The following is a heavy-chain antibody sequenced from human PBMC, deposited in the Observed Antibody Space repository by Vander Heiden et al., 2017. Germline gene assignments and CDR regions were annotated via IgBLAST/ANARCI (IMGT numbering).Heavy chain of an antibody. CDR3: AGGPYSGYYYYYGMDV. V-gene: IGHV3-30-3*01. D-gene: IGHD5-12*01. Sequence: QVQLVESGGGVVQPGRSLRLHCAASGFTFSSDAMHWVRQAPGKGLEWVAVISYDGSNKYYAASVKGRFTISRDNSKNTLYLQMNSLRAEDTAVYYCAGGPYSGYYYYYGMDVWGQGTTVTVSS. CDR2: ISYDGSNK. J-gene: IGHJ6*02. CDR1: GFTFSSDA.